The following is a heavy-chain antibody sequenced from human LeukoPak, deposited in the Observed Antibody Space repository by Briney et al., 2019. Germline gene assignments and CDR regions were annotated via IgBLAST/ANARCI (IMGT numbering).Heavy chain of an antibody. Sequence: PSETLSLTCAVSGYSISSGYYWGWIRQPPGKGLEWIGSSYHSGSTYYNPSLKSRVTISVDTSKNLFSLKLNSVTAADTAVYYCARDSLRGYYDSSGYSGPQTTFDYWGQGTLVTVSS. CDR2: SYHSGST. CDR1: GYSISSGYY. D-gene: IGHD3-22*01. J-gene: IGHJ4*02. CDR3: ARDSLRGYYDSSGYSGPQTTFDY. V-gene: IGHV4-38-2*02.